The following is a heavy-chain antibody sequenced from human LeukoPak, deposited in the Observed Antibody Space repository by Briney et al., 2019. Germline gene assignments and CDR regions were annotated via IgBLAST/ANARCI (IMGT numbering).Heavy chain of an antibody. Sequence: GASVKVSCKTSGYTFIDYYLHRVRQAPGQSFEYMGIINPAGGSTSYHHKFQGRVTMTREASTTTIYMELSSLTFEDTAVYYCARGQLGPTSAPFDSWGQGTLVTVSS. CDR3: ARGQLGPTSAPFDS. V-gene: IGHV1-46*01. D-gene: IGHD1-26*01. CDR1: GYTFIDYY. J-gene: IGHJ4*02. CDR2: INPAGGST.